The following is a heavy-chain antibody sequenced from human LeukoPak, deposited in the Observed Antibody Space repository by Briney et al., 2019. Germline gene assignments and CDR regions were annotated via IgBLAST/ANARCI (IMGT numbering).Heavy chain of an antibody. CDR1: GFTLSSYW. CDR3: ARPTLAVADAEYFQH. CDR2: IKQDGSEK. Sequence: GGSLRLSCAASGFTLSSYWMSWVRQAPGKGLEWVANIKQDGSEKYYVDSVKGRFTISRDNAKNSLYLQMNSLRAEDTAVYYCARPTLAVADAEYFQHWGQGTLVTVSS. D-gene: IGHD6-19*01. J-gene: IGHJ1*01. V-gene: IGHV3-7*03.